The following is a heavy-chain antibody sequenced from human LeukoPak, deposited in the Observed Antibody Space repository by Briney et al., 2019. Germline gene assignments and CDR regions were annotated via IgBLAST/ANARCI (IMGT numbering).Heavy chain of an antibody. Sequence: GGSLRLSCAASGFTFSSYAMTWVRQAPGKGLEWVSAISGSSGGTYYADSVKGRFTTSRDNSKNTLYLQMNSLRAEDTAVYFCAKEIVVVPAALDYFDSWGQGTLVTVSS. V-gene: IGHV3-23*01. CDR3: AKEIVVVPAALDYFDS. D-gene: IGHD2-2*01. J-gene: IGHJ4*02. CDR1: GFTFSSYA. CDR2: ISGSSGGT.